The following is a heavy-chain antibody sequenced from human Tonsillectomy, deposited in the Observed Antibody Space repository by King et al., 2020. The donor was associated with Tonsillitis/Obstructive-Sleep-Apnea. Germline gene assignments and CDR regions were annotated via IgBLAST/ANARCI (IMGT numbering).Heavy chain of an antibody. Sequence: VQLQESGPGLVKPSGTLSLTCAVSGGSISSPNWWSWVRQPPGKGLEWIGEIYHSGTTNYNPSLQSRVTISVDKSKNTFSLKLNSVTAADTSVYYCARVEGSGSYSPFDSWGRGTLVTVSS. J-gene: IGHJ4*02. CDR1: GGSISSPNW. CDR2: IYHSGTT. CDR3: ARVEGSGSYSPFDS. D-gene: IGHD3-10*01. V-gene: IGHV4-4*02.